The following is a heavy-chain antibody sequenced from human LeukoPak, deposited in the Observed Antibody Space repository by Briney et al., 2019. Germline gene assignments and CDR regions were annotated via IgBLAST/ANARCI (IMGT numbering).Heavy chain of an antibody. CDR1: GGSFSGYY. Sequence: SETLSLTCAVYGGSFSGYYWSWIRQPPGKGLEWIGEINHSGSTNYNPSLKSRVTISVDTSKNQFSLKLSSVTAADTAVYYCARGLRYCSGGSCYPAPRRNWFDPWGQGTLVTVSS. J-gene: IGHJ5*02. CDR2: INHSGST. CDR3: ARGLRYCSGGSCYPAPRRNWFDP. V-gene: IGHV4-34*01. D-gene: IGHD2-15*01.